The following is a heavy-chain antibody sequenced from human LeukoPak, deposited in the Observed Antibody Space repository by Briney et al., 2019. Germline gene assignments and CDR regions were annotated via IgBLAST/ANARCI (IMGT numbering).Heavy chain of an antibody. CDR3: ARDRLDCSSTSCCVYGMDV. J-gene: IGHJ6*04. D-gene: IGHD2-2*01. CDR2: INPSGGST. Sequence: GASVKVSCKASGYTFTSYYMHWVRQAPGQGLEWMGIINPSGGSTSYAQKFQGRVTMTRDTSTSTVYMELSSLRSEDTAVYYCARDRLDCSSTSCCVYGMDVWGKGTTVTVSS. V-gene: IGHV1-46*01. CDR1: GYTFTSYY.